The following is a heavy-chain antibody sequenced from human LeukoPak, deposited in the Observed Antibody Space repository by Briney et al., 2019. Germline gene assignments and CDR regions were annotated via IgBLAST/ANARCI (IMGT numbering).Heavy chain of an antibody. CDR2: IYYSGST. CDR3: ASGSYYFDY. V-gene: IGHV4-59*08. D-gene: IGHD1-26*01. CDR1: GXSIRSYY. Sequence: SETLSPTCTVSGXSIRSYYWSWIRQPPGKGLEWIGYIYYSGSTKYNPSLKSRATISVDTSKNQFSLKLNSVTAADTAVYYCASGSYYFDYWGQGTMVTVSS. J-gene: IGHJ4*02.